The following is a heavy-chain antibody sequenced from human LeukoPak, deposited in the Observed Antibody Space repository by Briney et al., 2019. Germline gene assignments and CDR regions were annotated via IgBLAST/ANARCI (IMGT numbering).Heavy chain of an antibody. Sequence: GGSLRLSCAASGFTVSRNHMSWVRQAPGKGLEWVSVLDSGSKTSYAESVKGRFTISRDKSKNTLYLQMNSLRSDDTAVYYCARECSGGSCYLNYWGQGTLVTVSS. CDR1: GFTVSRNH. CDR3: ARECSGGSCYLNY. J-gene: IGHJ4*02. CDR2: LDSGSKT. V-gene: IGHV3-66*01. D-gene: IGHD2-15*01.